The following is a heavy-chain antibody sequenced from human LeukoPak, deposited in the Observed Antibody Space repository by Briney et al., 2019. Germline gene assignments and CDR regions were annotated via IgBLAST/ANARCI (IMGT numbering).Heavy chain of an antibody. J-gene: IGHJ4*02. D-gene: IGHD1-26*01. CDR3: AKDLSGSLVGATIDY. CDR2: ISGSGGST. CDR1: GFTFRSYA. Sequence: GSLRLSCAASGFTFRSYAMSWVRQAPGKGLEWVSAISGSGGSTYYADSVKGRFTISRDNSKNTLYLQMNSLRAEDTAVYYCAKDLSGSLVGATIDYWGQGTLVTVSS. V-gene: IGHV3-23*01.